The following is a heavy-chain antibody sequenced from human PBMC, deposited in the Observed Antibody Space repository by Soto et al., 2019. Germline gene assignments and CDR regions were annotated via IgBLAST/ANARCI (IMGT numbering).Heavy chain of an antibody. Sequence: ASVKVSCKASGGTFSSYAISWVLQAPGQGLEWMGGIIPIFGTANYAQKFQGRVTITADESTSTAYMELSSLRSEDTAVYYCARGAARMGGYYYYYGMDVWGQGTTVTVSS. CDR3: ARGAARMGGYYYYYGMDV. CDR1: GGTFSSYA. CDR2: IIPIFGTA. V-gene: IGHV1-69*13. D-gene: IGHD6-6*01. J-gene: IGHJ6*02.